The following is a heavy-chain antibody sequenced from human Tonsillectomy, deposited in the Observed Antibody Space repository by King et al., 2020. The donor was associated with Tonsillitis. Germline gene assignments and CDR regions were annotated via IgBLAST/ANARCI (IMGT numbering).Heavy chain of an antibody. Sequence: QLQESGPGLVKPSETLSLTCTVSGDSISSYYWSWIRQPPGKGLEWIGDIYYSGSTNYNPSLKSRVTLSVDTSKNRFSLKLNSVTAADTAVYFCSRESPACSSTSCSLDYWGQGTLVTVSS. CDR1: GDSISSYY. CDR3: SRESPACSSTSCSLDY. V-gene: IGHV4-59*01. CDR2: IYYSGST. D-gene: IGHD2-2*01. J-gene: IGHJ4*02.